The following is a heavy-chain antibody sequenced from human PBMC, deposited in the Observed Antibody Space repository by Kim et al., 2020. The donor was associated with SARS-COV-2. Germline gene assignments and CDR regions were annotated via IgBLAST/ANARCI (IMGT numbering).Heavy chain of an antibody. J-gene: IGHJ4*02. Sequence: SETLSLTCTVSGDSVSSGIYYWTWIRQPPGKALEWISYAYYSGYTKYNPSLQSRVTSSVDTSKNPFSLNVASVTAADTDIYYCARGTDYGLGYWGQGTLVTVSS. CDR1: GDSVSSGIYY. CDR3: ARGTDYGLGY. V-gene: IGHV4-61*01. CDR2: AYYSGYT. D-gene: IGHD3-16*01.